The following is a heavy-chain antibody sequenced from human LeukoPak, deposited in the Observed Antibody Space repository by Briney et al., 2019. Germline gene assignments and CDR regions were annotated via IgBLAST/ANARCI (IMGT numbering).Heavy chain of an antibody. Sequence: KPSETLSLTRAVSGYSISSGYYWGWIRPPPGKGLEWIGSIYHSGSTYYNPSLKSRVTISVDTSKNQFSLKLSSVTAADTAVYYCARGRGTYYFDYWGQGTLVTVSS. CDR2: IYHSGST. CDR1: GYSISSGYY. J-gene: IGHJ4*02. V-gene: IGHV4-38-2*01. CDR3: ARGRGTYYFDY. D-gene: IGHD3-10*01.